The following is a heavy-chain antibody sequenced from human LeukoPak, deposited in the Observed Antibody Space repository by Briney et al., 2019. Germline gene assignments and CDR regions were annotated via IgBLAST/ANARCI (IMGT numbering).Heavy chain of an antibody. V-gene: IGHV4-59*01. CDR1: GGSISSYY. CDR2: IYYSGST. Sequence: SETLSLTCTVSGGSISSYYWSWLRQPPGKGLEWIGYIYYSGSTNYNPSLKSRVTISVDTSKNQFSLKLSSVTAADTAVYYCASGNWRYYLDYWGQGTLVTVSS. J-gene: IGHJ4*02. CDR3: ASGNWRYYLDY. D-gene: IGHD1-1*01.